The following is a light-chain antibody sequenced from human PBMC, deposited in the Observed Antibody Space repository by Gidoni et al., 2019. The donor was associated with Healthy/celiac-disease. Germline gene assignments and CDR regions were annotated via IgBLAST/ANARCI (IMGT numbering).Light chain of an antibody. CDR1: ALPKQY. J-gene: IGLJ2*01. CDR3: QSADSSGTWVV. CDR2: KDS. Sequence: SYELTQPPSGSVSPGQTARITCSGDALPKQYAYWYQQKPGQAPVLVIYKDSERPSGIPERFSGSSSGTTVTLTISGVQAEDEADYYCQSADSSGTWVVFGGGTKLTVL. V-gene: IGLV3-25*03.